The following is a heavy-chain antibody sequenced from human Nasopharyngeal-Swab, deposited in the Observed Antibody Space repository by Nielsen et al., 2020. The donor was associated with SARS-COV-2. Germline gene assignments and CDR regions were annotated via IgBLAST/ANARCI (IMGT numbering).Heavy chain of an antibody. CDR3: ARDGYDFWSGYLRGTGRYYYYYYMDV. Sequence: RQPPGKGLEWIGYIYYSGSTYYNPSLKSRVTISVDTSKNQFSLKLSSVTAADTAVYYCARDGYDFWSGYLRGTGRYYYYYYMDVWGKGTTVTVSS. V-gene: IGHV4-30-4*01. D-gene: IGHD3-3*01. CDR2: IYYSGST. J-gene: IGHJ6*03.